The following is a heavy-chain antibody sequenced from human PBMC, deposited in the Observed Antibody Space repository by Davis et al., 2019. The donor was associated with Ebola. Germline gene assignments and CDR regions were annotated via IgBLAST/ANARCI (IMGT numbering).Heavy chain of an antibody. CDR2: INHSGST. D-gene: IGHD3-3*01. CDR1: GFTVSSNY. Sequence: MPGGSLRLSCAASGFTVSSNYMSWVRQPPGKGLEWIGEINHSGSTNYNPSLKSRVTISVDTSKNQFSLKLSSVTAADTAVYHCARVRFFYYGMDVWGQGTTVTVSS. CDR3: ARVRFFYYGMDV. J-gene: IGHJ6*02. V-gene: IGHV4-34*01.